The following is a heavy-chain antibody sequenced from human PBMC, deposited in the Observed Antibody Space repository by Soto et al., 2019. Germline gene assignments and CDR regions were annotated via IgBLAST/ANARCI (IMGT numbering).Heavy chain of an antibody. D-gene: IGHD3-3*01. V-gene: IGHV3-23*01. Sequence: GGSLRLSCAASGFTFSSYAMSWVRQAPGKGLEWVSAISGSGGSTYYADSVKGRFTISRDNSKNTLYLQMNSLRAEDTAVYYCAKALTYYDFWSGYSAADYYGMDVWGQGTTVTVSS. CDR1: GFTFSSYA. CDR3: AKALTYYDFWSGYSAADYYGMDV. CDR2: ISGSGGST. J-gene: IGHJ6*02.